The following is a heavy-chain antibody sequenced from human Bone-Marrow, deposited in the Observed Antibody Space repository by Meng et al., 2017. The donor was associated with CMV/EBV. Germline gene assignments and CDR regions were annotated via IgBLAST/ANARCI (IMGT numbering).Heavy chain of an antibody. CDR1: GNTFVNDY. V-gene: IGHV1-46*01. D-gene: IGHD1/OR15-1a*01. CDR3: AKESPGTTYFDY. Sequence: SCKASGNTFVNDYVHWVRQAPGQGLEWMGVINPSGDKTTYAQTFQGRVTMTRDTSTGTVYMELRSLRSEDAAVYYCAKESPGTTYFDYWGQGTLVTVSS. J-gene: IGHJ4*02. CDR2: INPSGDKT.